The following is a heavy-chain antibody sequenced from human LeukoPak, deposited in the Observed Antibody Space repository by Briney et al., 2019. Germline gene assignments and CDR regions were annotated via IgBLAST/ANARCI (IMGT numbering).Heavy chain of an antibody. CDR1: GYTFTSYG. CDR2: ISAYNGNT. J-gene: IGHJ3*02. CDR3: AREVVDTHTAMVKRHDAFDI. D-gene: IGHD5-18*01. V-gene: IGHV1-18*01. Sequence: ASVKVSCKASGYTFTSYGISWVRQAPGQGLEWMGWISAYNGNTNYAQKLQGRVTMTTDTSTSTAYMELRSLRSDDTAVYYCAREVVDTHTAMVKRHDAFDIWGQGTMVTVSS.